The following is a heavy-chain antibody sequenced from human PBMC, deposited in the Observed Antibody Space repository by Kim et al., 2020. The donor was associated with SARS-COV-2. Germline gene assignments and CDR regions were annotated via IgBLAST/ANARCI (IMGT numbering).Heavy chain of an antibody. V-gene: IGHV3-30*18. D-gene: IGHD6-13*01. J-gene: IGHJ4*02. CDR3: AKEELHSSSWRQRPGYGY. Sequence: GGSLRLSCAASGFTFSSYGMHWVRQAPGKGLEWVAVISYDGSNKYYADSVKGRFTISRDNSKNTLYLQMNSLRAEDTAVYYCAKEELHSSSWRQRPGYGYWGQGTLVTVSS. CDR2: ISYDGSNK. CDR1: GFTFSSYG.